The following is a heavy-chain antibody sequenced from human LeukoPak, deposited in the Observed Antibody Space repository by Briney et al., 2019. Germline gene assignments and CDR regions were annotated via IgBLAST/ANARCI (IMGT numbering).Heavy chain of an antibody. D-gene: IGHD4-17*01. V-gene: IGHV3-23*01. CDR2: ISGSGGST. CDR1: GFTFSSYA. CDR3: TGPGYGSPISNFDY. J-gene: IGHJ4*02. Sequence: GGSLRLSCAASGFTFSSYAMSWVRQAPGKGLEWVSAISGSGGSTYYADSVKGRFTISRDNSKNTLYLQMNSLRAEDTAVYYCTGPGYGSPISNFDYWGQGTLVTVSS.